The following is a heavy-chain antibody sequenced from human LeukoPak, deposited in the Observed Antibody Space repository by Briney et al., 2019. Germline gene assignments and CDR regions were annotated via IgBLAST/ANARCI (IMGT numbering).Heavy chain of an antibody. V-gene: IGHV1-69*13. J-gene: IGHJ4*02. CDR3: AREEVPKGFDY. Sequence: SVKVSCKASGYTFTSYDINWVRQATGQGLEWMGGIIPIFGTANYAQKFQGRVTITADESTSTAYMELSSLRSEDTAVYYCAREEVPKGFDYWGQGTLVTVSS. CDR2: IIPIFGTA. CDR1: GYTFTSYD.